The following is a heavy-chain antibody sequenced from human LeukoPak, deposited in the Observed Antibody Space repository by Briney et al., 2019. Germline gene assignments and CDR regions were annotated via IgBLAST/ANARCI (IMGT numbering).Heavy chain of an antibody. V-gene: IGHV1-2*02. J-gene: IGHJ5*02. D-gene: IGHD2-2*01. CDR3: ARARGDIVVVPAAIWFDP. CDR2: IKPNNGGT. CDR1: GYNFTGYY. Sequence: ASVTVSCKASGYNFTGYYMHWVRQAPGQGLEWMGWIKPNNGGTNYAQKFQGRVTMTRDTSISTAYMELSRLRSDDTAVYYCARARGDIVVVPAAIWFDPWGQGTLVTVSS.